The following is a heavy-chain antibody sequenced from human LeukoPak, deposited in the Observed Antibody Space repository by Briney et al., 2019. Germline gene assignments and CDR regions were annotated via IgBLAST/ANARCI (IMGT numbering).Heavy chain of an antibody. J-gene: IGHJ6*02. D-gene: IGHD6-13*01. CDR2: ISVTGVST. Sequence: QPGGSLRLSCAASQFTFSIYAMGWVRQAPGKGLEWVSIISVTGVSTYYADSVKGRFTISRDNSKNTLYLQMNSLRAEDTAVYYCAGVVRSSWYYYYYGMDVWGQGTTVTVSS. CDR3: AGVVRSSWYYYYYGMDV. CDR1: QFTFSIYA. V-gene: IGHV3-23*01.